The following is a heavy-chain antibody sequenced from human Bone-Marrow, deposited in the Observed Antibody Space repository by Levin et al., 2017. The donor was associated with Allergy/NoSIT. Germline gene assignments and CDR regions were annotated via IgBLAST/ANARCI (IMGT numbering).Heavy chain of an antibody. J-gene: IGHJ4*02. CDR1: GFTFGNAW. Sequence: GESLKISCVASGFTFGNAWMNWVRQAPGKGLEWVGRIKGKTDGGTTDYAAPVKGRFTISRDASKKTLYLQMNSLKTEDTAIYYCTTRSHWGQGTLVTVFS. V-gene: IGHV3-15*01. CDR2: IKGKTDGGTT. CDR3: TTRSH.